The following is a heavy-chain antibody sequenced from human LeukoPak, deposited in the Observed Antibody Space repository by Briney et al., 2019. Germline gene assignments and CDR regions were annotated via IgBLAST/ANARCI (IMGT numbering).Heavy chain of an antibody. D-gene: IGHD1-7*01. Sequence: GGSLRLSCAASGFTFSSYSMNWVRQAPGKGLEWVSSISGSSSYIYYADSVKGRFTISRDNSKNTLYLQMNSLRAEDTAVYYCAKRRGLELLYYYYMDVWGKGTTVTVSS. CDR3: AKRRGLELLYYYYMDV. V-gene: IGHV3-21*04. J-gene: IGHJ6*03. CDR2: ISGSSSYI. CDR1: GFTFSSYS.